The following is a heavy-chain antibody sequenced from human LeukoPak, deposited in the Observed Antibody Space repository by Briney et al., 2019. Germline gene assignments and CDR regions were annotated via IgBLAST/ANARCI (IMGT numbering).Heavy chain of an antibody. D-gene: IGHD3-10*01. CDR1: GYTFTGYY. Sequence: ASVKVSCKASGYTFTGYYTHWVRQAPGQGLEWMGWINPNSGGTNYAQKFQGRVTMTRDTYISTAYMELSGMRSDDTAVYYCARANMVRGVGMFFDRNWFDPWGQGTLVTVSS. V-gene: IGHV1-2*02. J-gene: IGHJ5*02. CDR3: ARANMVRGVGMFFDRNWFDP. CDR2: INPNSGGT.